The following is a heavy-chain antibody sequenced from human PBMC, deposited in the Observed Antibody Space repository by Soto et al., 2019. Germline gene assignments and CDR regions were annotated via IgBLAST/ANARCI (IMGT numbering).Heavy chain of an antibody. V-gene: IGHV3-33*01. CDR2: IRYDGSNI. CDR1: GFRFNIFG. Sequence: PGGSLRLSCAASGFRFNIFGMHWVRQAPGKGLEWVAVIRYDGSNIYYADSVKGRVTISRDNSKNTLYLQMNSLRVEGTAVYYCARDGVGATAFFGYFDYWGQGTLVTVAS. D-gene: IGHD1-26*01. CDR3: ARDGVGATAFFGYFDY. J-gene: IGHJ4*02.